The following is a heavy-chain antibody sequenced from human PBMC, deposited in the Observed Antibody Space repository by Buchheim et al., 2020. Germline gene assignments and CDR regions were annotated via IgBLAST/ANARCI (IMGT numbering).Heavy chain of an antibody. D-gene: IGHD7-27*01. Sequence: EVQLVESGGDLVQPGGSLRLSCTASGFTFSNSWMNWVRQAPGKGLEWVANIKDDGSEEYYVDSVKGRFTISRDNAQNSVYLQMNSLRAEDTATYYCSSIQLTEVGGRGYFDYWGQGT. V-gene: IGHV3-7*05. CDR1: GFTFSNSW. J-gene: IGHJ4*03. CDR2: IKDDGSEE. CDR3: SSIQLTEVGGRGYFDY.